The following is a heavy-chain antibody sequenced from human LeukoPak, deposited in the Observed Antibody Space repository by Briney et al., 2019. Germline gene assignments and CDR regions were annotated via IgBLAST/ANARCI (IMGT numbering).Heavy chain of an antibody. J-gene: IGHJ4*02. D-gene: IGHD3-16*01. CDR3: VSDESRGFDFKYYFDT. CDR1: GLTFGRYA. CDR2: ISASGTNI. Sequence: GGSLRLSCAAPGLTFGRYAMNWVRQAPGKGLEWVSYISASGTNIDYLDSVKGRFTISRDNAKNSLFLQMNSLRDEDTAVYYCVSDESRGFDFKYYFDTWGQGTLVTVSS. V-gene: IGHV3-48*02.